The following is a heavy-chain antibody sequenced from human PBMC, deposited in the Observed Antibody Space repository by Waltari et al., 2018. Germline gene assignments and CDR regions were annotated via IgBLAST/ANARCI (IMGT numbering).Heavy chain of an antibody. CDR1: GFPFSSHW. J-gene: IGHJ4*02. CDR3: VRDSSGTY. D-gene: IGHD3-22*01. Sequence: EVQLVESGGGLVQPGGSMRLSGAASGFPFSSHWMYWVRQTPGKGLVWVSGINSDGSSTSYADSVKGRVTISRDNAKNTLYLQMNSLRAEDTAVYYCVRDSSGTYWGQGTQVTVSS. CDR2: INSDGSST. V-gene: IGHV3-74*01.